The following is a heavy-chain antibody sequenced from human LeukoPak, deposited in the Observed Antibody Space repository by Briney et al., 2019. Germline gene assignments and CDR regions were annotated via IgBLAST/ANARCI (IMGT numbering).Heavy chain of an antibody. CDR2: IRHDGSKK. J-gene: IGHJ4*02. CDR3: AKSGDGYRFDY. CDR1: GLTSSSDG. V-gene: IGHV3-30*02. Sequence: PGGSLRLSCAAPGLTSSSDGMHWVRQAPGKGLEWVAFIRHDGSKKYYADSVKGRFTTSRDNSKNTLDLQMNSLRPEDTAVYYCAKSGDGYRFDYWGQGTLVTVSS. D-gene: IGHD5-24*01.